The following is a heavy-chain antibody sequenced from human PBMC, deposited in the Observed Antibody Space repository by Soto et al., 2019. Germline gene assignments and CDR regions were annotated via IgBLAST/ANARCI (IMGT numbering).Heavy chain of an antibody. J-gene: IGHJ4*02. CDR3: ARDRGGRWCSGGSCYYFDY. CDR1: GFTFSSYC. CDR2: ISYDGSNK. V-gene: IGHV3-30*03. Sequence: GGSLRLSFAASGFTFSSYCMHWVRQAPGKGLEWVAVISYDGSNKYYADSVKGRFTISRDNSKNTLYLQMNSLRAEDTAVYYCARDRGGRWCSGGSCYYFDYWGQGTLVTVSS. D-gene: IGHD2-15*01.